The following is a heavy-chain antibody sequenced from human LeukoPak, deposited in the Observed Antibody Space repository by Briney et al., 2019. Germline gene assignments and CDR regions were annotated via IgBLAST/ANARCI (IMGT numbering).Heavy chain of an antibody. CDR3: ARRLHGDDSSGGYFDY. CDR2: INHSGST. D-gene: IGHD3-22*01. V-gene: IGHV4-34*01. Sequence: PGGSLRLSCAASGFSLSDYWMNWVRQTPGKGPEWIGEINHSGSTNYNPSLKSRVTISVDTSKNQFSLKLSSVTAADTAVYYCARRLHGDDSSGGYFDYWGQGTLVTVSS. J-gene: IGHJ4*02. CDR1: GFSLSDYW.